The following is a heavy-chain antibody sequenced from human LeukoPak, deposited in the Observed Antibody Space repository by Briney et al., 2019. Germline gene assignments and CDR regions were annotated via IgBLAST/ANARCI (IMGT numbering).Heavy chain of an antibody. CDR3: ARPTSSCSGGSCYSGFDY. CDR2: IYPGDSDN. D-gene: IGHD2-15*01. CDR1: GYSFTSYW. V-gene: IGHV5-51*01. J-gene: IGHJ4*02. Sequence: GESLKISCKGSGYSFTSYWIGWVRQMPGKGLEWMGIIYPGDSDNRYSPAFQGQVTIAADKSISTAYLQWSSLKASDTAIYYCARPTSSCSGGSCYSGFDYWGQGTLVTVSS.